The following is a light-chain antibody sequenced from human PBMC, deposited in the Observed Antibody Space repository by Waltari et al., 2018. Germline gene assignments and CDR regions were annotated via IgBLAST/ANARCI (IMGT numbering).Light chain of an antibody. J-gene: IGKJ2*01. CDR1: RSVFYSPNNKDY. V-gene: IGKV4-1*01. CDR3: QQYYFNTFT. CDR2: WAS. Sequence: DIVMTQSPDSLAVSLGERATINCKSSRSVFYSPNNKDYLAWYQQKPGQPPKLLIYWASTRESGVPDRFSGSGSGTEFTLSISSLQAEDVAFYYGQQYYFNTFTFGQGTKLEI.